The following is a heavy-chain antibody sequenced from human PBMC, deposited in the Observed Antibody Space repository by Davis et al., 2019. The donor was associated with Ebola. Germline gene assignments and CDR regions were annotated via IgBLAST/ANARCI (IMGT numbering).Heavy chain of an antibody. CDR2: ISGSGGST. J-gene: IGHJ6*02. V-gene: IGHV3-23*01. D-gene: IGHD2-2*01. CDR3: AKDWEDIVVVPAARSYYYYGMDV. CDR1: GFTFSSYA. Sequence: GGSPRLSCAASGFTFSSYAMSWVRQAPGKGLEWVSAISGSGGSTYYADSVKGRFTISRDNSKNTLYLQMNSLRAEDTAVYYRAKDWEDIVVVPAARSYYYYGMDVWGQGTTVTVSS.